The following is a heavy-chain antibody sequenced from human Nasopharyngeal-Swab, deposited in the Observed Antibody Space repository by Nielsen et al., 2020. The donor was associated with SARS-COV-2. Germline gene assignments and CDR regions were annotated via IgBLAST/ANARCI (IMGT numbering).Heavy chain of an antibody. CDR1: GYTFTSYG. V-gene: IGHV1-18*01. Sequence: ASLKVSCKASGYTFTSYGISWGRQSPRQCLEWMGWISAYNGNTNYVQKLQGRVTMTTDTSTSTAYMELRSLRSDDTAVYYCARVAAIGYGYYYYYMDVWGKGTTVTVSS. D-gene: IGHD3-10*01. J-gene: IGHJ6*03. CDR2: ISAYNGNT. CDR3: ARVAAIGYGYYYYYMDV.